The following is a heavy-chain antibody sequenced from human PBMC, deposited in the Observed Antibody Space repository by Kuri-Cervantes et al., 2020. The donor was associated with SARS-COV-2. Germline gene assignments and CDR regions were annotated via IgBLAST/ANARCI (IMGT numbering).Heavy chain of an antibody. CDR1: GFTFSSYA. V-gene: IGHV3-30-3*01. Sequence: GGSLRLSCAASGFTFSSYAMHWVRQAPGKGLEWVAVISYDGSNKYYADSVKGRFTISRDNSKNTLYLQMNSLRAEDTAVYYCARVTGDLGVGAFDIWGQGTMVTVSS. CDR2: ISYDGSNK. J-gene: IGHJ3*02. D-gene: IGHD7-27*01. CDR3: ARVTGDLGVGAFDI.